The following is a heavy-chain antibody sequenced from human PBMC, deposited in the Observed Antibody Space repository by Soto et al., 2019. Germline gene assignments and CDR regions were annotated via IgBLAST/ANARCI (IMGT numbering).Heavy chain of an antibody. Sequence: SETLSLTCAVYGGSFSGYYWNWIRQPPGKGLEWIGEINHSGSTNYNPSLKSRVTISVDTSKNQFSLKLSSVTAADTAVHYCARGRLASGSYSVSNWFDPWGQGTLVTVSS. J-gene: IGHJ5*02. CDR2: INHSGST. CDR3: ARGRLASGSYSVSNWFDP. V-gene: IGHV4-34*01. CDR1: GGSFSGYY. D-gene: IGHD1-26*01.